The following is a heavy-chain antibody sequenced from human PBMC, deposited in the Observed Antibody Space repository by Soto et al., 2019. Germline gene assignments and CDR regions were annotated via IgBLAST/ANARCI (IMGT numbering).Heavy chain of an antibody. V-gene: IGHV1-2*04. CDR2: INPNSGGT. J-gene: IGHJ4*02. Sequence: GASVKVSCKASGYTFTGYYMHWVRQAPGQGLEWMGWINPNSGGTNYAQKFQGWVTMTRDTSISTAYMELSRLRSDDTAVYYCAREGYCSGGSCYSDLLFEYWGQGTLVTVSS. CDR1: GYTFTGYY. D-gene: IGHD2-15*01. CDR3: AREGYCSGGSCYSDLLFEY.